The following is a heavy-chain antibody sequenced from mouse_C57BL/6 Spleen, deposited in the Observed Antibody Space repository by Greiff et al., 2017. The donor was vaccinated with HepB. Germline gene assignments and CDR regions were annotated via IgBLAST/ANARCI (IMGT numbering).Heavy chain of an antibody. V-gene: IGHV1-62-2*01. CDR3: ARHEEALYYYGSSLYAMDY. CDR2: FYPGSGSI. J-gene: IGHJ4*01. Sequence: QVQLQQSGAELVKPGASVKLSCKASGYTFTEYTIHWVKQRSGQGLEWIGWFYPGSGSIKYNEKFKDKATLTADKSSSTVYMELSRLTSEDSAVYFCARHEEALYYYGSSLYAMDYWGQGTSVTVSS. D-gene: IGHD1-1*01. CDR1: GYTFTEYT.